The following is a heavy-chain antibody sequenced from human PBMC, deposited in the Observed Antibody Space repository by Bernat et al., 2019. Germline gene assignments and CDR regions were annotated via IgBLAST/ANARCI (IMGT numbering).Heavy chain of an antibody. D-gene: IGHD3-3*01. V-gene: IGHV7-4-1*02. J-gene: IGHJ6*03. Sequence: QVQLVQSGSELKKPGASVKVSCKASGYTFTSYAMNWVRQAPGQGLEWMGWINTNTGNPTYAQGFTGRFVFSSDTSVSTAYLQISSLKAEDTAVYYCASPLRFLEWLSPLDYYYYMDVWGKGTTVTVSS. CDR2: INTNTGNP. CDR3: ASPLRFLEWLSPLDYYYYMDV. CDR1: GYTFTSYA.